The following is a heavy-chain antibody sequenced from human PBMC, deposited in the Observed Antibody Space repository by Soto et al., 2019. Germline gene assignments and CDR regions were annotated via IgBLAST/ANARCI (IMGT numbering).Heavy chain of an antibody. V-gene: IGHV1-2*02. Sequence: ASVKVSCKASGFSFTGYYIRWLRQAPGQGLEWMGWINAHSGGTEYAQKFQGRVTLTRDTSIATAYLTLTSLTSDDTALYYCAKDLTRQLAYWLDPWGQGTQVTVSS. D-gene: IGHD6-6*01. CDR3: AKDLTRQLAYWLDP. CDR2: INAHSGGT. CDR1: GFSFTGYY. J-gene: IGHJ5*02.